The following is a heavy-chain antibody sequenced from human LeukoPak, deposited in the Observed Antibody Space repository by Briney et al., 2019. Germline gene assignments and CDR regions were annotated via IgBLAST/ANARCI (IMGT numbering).Heavy chain of an antibody. CDR3: ATVVLNNDNSGYSGFEY. D-gene: IGHD3-22*01. V-gene: IGHV3-23*01. CDR1: GFNFANNA. J-gene: IGHJ4*01. CDR2: ISDRGGDT. Sequence: GGSLRLSCAASGFNFANNAVTWVRQAPGTGLEWVSSISDRGGDTYYADSVKGRFTISRDNSKNTLYLQMNSLKADDTALYYCATVVLNNDNSGYSGFEYWGQGTLVTVSS.